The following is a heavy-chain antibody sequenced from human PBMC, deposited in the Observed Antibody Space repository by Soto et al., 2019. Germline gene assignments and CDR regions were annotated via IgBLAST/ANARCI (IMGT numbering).Heavy chain of an antibody. Sequence: XATLSLPCAVSGYCISSGLYWCWIRQPPGKGLEWIGTIYRGGITYYNPSLKSRVTISIDTSKNHFSLRLSSVTATDTAVYFCAMGNPDWFDPWGQRTLVTVSS. CDR3: AMGNPDWFDP. CDR1: GYCISSGLY. D-gene: IGHD7-27*01. CDR2: IYRGGIT. J-gene: IGHJ5*02. V-gene: IGHV4-38-2*01.